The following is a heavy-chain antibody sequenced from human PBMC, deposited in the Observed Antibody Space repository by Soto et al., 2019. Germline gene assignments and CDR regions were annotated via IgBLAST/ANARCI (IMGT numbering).Heavy chain of an antibody. CDR1: GGSISSYY. CDR2: IYYSGST. CDR3: AREGRLHWFES. V-gene: IGHV4-59*12. J-gene: IGHJ5*01. Sequence: SETLSLTCTVSGGSISSYYWSWIRQPPGKGLEWIGYIYYSGSTNYNPSLQSRVTISVDTTKNQFSLKLRSVTAADTAVYYCAREGRLHWFESWGQGTLVTVSS.